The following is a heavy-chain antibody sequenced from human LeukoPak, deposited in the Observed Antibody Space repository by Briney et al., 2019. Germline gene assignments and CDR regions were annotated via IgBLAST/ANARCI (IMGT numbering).Heavy chain of an antibody. Sequence: GGSLRLPCAASGFSFNTYAMSWVRQDPGKGLEWVSAISNTGGSTYYADSVKGRFTIPRDKSKNTLSLQMNSLRAEDTAVYYCAQQVGYCSSGSCYFTYWGQGTLVTVSS. D-gene: IGHD2-15*01. CDR1: GFSFNTYA. J-gene: IGHJ1*01. CDR3: AQQVGYCSSGSCYFTY. V-gene: IGHV3-23*01. CDR2: ISNTGGST.